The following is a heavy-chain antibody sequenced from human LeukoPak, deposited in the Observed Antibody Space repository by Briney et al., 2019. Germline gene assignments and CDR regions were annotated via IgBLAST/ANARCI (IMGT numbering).Heavy chain of an antibody. CDR2: IYYSGST. J-gene: IGHJ4*02. CDR3: ARGDYDYAPLDY. D-gene: IGHD3-16*01. CDR1: AGSISSYY. V-gene: IGHV4-59*01. Sequence: SETLSLTCTVSAGSISSYYWSWIRQPPGKGLEWIGYIYYSGSTNYNPSLKSRVTISVDTSKNQFSLKLSSVTAADTAVYYCARGDYDYAPLDYWGQGTLVTVSS.